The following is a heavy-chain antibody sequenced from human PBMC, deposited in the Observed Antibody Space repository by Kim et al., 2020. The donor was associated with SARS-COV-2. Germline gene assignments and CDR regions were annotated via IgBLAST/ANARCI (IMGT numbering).Heavy chain of an antibody. CDR3: ARQSGYFAVASPFDY. V-gene: IGHV5-51*01. D-gene: IGHD6-19*01. Sequence: SPSFQGQVTISADKSISTAYLQWSSLKASDTAMYYCARQSGYFAVASPFDYWGQGTLVTVSS. J-gene: IGHJ4*02.